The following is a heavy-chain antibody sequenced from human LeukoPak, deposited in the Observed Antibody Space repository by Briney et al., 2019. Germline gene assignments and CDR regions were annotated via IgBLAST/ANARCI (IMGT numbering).Heavy chain of an antibody. Sequence: GASVKVSCKASGYTFTSYGISWVRQAPGQGLEWMGWISAYNGNTNYAQKLQGRVTMTTDTSTSTAYMELRSLRSVDTAVYYCARDGQYYYGSGTPDAAGFFDYWGQGTLVTVSS. CDR2: ISAYNGNT. CDR3: ARDGQYYYGSGTPDAAGFFDY. V-gene: IGHV1-18*04. D-gene: IGHD3-10*01. CDR1: GYTFTSYG. J-gene: IGHJ4*02.